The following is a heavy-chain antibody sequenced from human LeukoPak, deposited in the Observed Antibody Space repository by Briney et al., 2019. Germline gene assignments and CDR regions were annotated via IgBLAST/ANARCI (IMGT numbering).Heavy chain of an antibody. J-gene: IGHJ4*02. CDR1: SASIRSSNYY. Sequence: SETLSLTCTVSSASIRSSNYYWGWIRQPPGKGPEWIGSIYYSGNTYYNPSLKSRVTISVDTSKNQFSLKLNSVTAADTAVYFCGRLDDYDYSAWWGQGILVTVSS. CDR3: GRLDDYDYSAW. V-gene: IGHV4-39*01. D-gene: IGHD3-22*01. CDR2: IYYSGNT.